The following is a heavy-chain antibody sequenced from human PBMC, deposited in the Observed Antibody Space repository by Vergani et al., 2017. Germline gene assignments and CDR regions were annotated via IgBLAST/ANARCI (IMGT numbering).Heavy chain of an antibody. CDR3: ARGDILTGYRRAFDY. J-gene: IGHJ4*02. Sequence: QVQLVQSGAEVKKPGASVKVSCKASGYTFTSYYMHWVRQAPGQGLEWMGIINPSGGSTSYAQKFQGRVTMTRDTSTSTVYMELSRLRSEDTAVYYCARGDILTGYRRAFDYWGQGTLVTVSS. CDR1: GYTFTSYY. D-gene: IGHD3-9*01. CDR2: INPSGGST. V-gene: IGHV1-46*01.